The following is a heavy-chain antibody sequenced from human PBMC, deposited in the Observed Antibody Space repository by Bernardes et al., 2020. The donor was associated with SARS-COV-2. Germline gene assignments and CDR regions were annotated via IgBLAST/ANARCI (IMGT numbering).Heavy chain of an antibody. V-gene: IGHV1-18*01. Sequence: ASVKVSCKASGYSFTNYVISWVRQAPGQGLEWMGWISAYNGNTNYAQKLQGRVTMTTDTSTSTAYMELRSLRSDDTAVYYCARDCSSTSCSDFDYWCQGTLVTVSS. D-gene: IGHD2-2*01. J-gene: IGHJ4*02. CDR1: GYSFTNYV. CDR2: ISAYNGNT. CDR3: ARDCSSTSCSDFDY.